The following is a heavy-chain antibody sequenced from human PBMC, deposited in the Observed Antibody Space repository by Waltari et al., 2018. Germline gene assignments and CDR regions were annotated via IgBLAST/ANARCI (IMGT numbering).Heavy chain of an antibody. CDR1: GFTFSSYS. CDR3: ARVGAARVFDY. J-gene: IGHJ4*02. V-gene: IGHV3-21*01. CDR2: ISSSSSYI. Sequence: EVQLVESGGGLVKPGGSLRLSCAASGFTFSSYSMNRVRQAPGKWLEWVSSISSSSSYIYYADSVKGRFTISRDNAKNSLYLQMNSLRAEDTAVYYCARVGAARVFDYWGQGTLVTVSS. D-gene: IGHD6-6*01.